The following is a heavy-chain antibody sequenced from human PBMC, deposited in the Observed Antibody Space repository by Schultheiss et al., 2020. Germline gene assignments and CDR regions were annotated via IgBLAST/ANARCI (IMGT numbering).Heavy chain of an antibody. Sequence: GGSLRLSCAASGFTFSSYAMSWVRQAPGKGLEWVAAISGSGGSTYYADSVKGRFTISRDNSKNTLYLQMNSLTAEDTAVYYCAKDVSLEYYDFWSGYYRWFDPWGQGTLVTVAS. CDR3: AKDVSLEYYDFWSGYYRWFDP. V-gene: IGHV3-23*01. CDR1: GFTFSSYA. D-gene: IGHD3-3*01. J-gene: IGHJ5*02. CDR2: ISGSGGST.